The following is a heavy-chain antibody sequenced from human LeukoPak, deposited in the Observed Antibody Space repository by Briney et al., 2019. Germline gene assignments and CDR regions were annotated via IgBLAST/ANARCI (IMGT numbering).Heavy chain of an antibody. CDR1: GDSVSSNSAT. J-gene: IGHJ4*02. D-gene: IGHD6-19*01. V-gene: IGHV6-1*01. CDR3: ASTHSSGRYLDY. Sequence: SQTLSLTCAISGDSVSSNSATWNWIRQSPSRGLGWLGRTYYRSKWYNDYAVSVRSRVTINPDTSKNQFSLQLNSVTPEDTAIYYCASTHSSGRYLDYWGQGTLVTVSS. CDR2: TYYRSKWYN.